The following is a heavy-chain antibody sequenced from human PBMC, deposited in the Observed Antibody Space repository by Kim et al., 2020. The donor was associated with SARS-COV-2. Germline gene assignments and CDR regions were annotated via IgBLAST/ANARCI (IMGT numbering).Heavy chain of an antibody. CDR3: GRLSYSFGFH. Sequence: SETLSLTCTVSGGSISTSNYYWGWIRQPPGAGLEWIASVSYTGSAYYHPSLESRVVISVDTSKNQFSLRLSSVTAADTAVYYCGRLSYSFGFHWGQGTLVTVSS. CDR2: VSYTGSA. CDR1: GGSISTSNYY. J-gene: IGHJ1*01. D-gene: IGHD5-18*01. V-gene: IGHV4-39*01.